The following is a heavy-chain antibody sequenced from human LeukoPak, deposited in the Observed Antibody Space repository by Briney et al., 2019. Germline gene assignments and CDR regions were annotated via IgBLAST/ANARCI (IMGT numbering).Heavy chain of an antibody. D-gene: IGHD5-24*01. V-gene: IGHV3-74*01. CDR2: ISHDGFI. CDR3: ARDWVYKIDY. J-gene: IGHJ4*02. CDR1: GFTFSSYS. Sequence: PRGSLRLSCAASGFTFSSYSMHWVRRTPGKGLVWVSRISHDGFISYADSVKGRFTISRDNAKNTLILQMNSLRAEDTAVYYCARDWVYKIDYWGRGTLVTVSS.